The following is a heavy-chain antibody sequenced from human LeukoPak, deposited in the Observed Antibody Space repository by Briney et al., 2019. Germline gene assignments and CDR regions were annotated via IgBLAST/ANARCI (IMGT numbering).Heavy chain of an antibody. V-gene: IGHV3-43*02. D-gene: IGHD5-18*01. J-gene: IGHJ6*02. CDR1: GLTFDDYA. Sequence: GGSLRLSCAASGLTFDDYAMHWVRQAPGKGLEWVSLISGDGGSTYYADSVKGRFTISRDNSKNSLYLQMNSLRTEDTALYYCAKDGDTAMVVYYYYGMDVWGQGTTVTVSS. CDR2: ISGDGGST. CDR3: AKDGDTAMVVYYYYGMDV.